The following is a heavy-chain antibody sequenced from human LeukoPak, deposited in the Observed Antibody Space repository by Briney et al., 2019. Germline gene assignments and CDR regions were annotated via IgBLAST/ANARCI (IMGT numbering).Heavy chain of an antibody. V-gene: IGHV3-21*01. J-gene: IGHJ6*03. Sequence: GGSLRLSGAASGFTFSSNSMNWVRQAPGKGLEWVSSISSTSSYMYYAESLKGRFTISRDNAKNSLYLQMNSLRAEDTAVFYCARAPLRGGYYYYYMDVWGKGTTVTVSS. CDR1: GFTFSSNS. D-gene: IGHD3-16*01. CDR3: ARAPLRGGYYYYYMDV. CDR2: ISSTSSYM.